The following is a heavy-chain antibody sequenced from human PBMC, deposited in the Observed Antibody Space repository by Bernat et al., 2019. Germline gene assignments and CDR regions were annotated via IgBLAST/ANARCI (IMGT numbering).Heavy chain of an antibody. CDR2: ISYDGSNK. Sequence: QVQLVESGGGVVQPGRSLRLSCAASGFTFSSYGMHWVRQAPGKGLEWVAVISYDGSNKYYADSVKGRFTISRDNSKNTLYLQMNSLRAEDTAVYYCAKDLFYGGYYADYWGQGTLVTVSS. CDR1: GFTFSSYG. V-gene: IGHV3-30*18. CDR3: AKDLFYGGYYADY. D-gene: IGHD3-3*01. J-gene: IGHJ4*02.